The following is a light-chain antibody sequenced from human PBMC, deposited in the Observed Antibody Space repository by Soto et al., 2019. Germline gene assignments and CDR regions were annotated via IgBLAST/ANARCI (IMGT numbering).Light chain of an antibody. CDR2: EVT. V-gene: IGLV2-14*01. J-gene: IGLJ1*01. CDR3: SSHTSGSTRV. Sequence: QSALTQPASVSGSPGQSIAISCTGTSSDVGGYDYVSWYQQHPDKAPKLMIYEVTKRPSWVSNRFSGSKSGNTASLTISGLQPEDEADYYCSSHTSGSTRVFGSGTKATVL. CDR1: SSDVGGYDY.